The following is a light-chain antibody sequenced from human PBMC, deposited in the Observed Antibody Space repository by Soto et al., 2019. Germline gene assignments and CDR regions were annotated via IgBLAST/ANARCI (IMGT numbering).Light chain of an antibody. J-gene: IGKJ5*01. CDR3: QQYGNSPIT. Sequence: IVLTQSPATLSSFPCDRVTLSCRASQYINTRLAWYQHRPGQAPRLLIYQTSIRAAGIPARFSASGTGTDFTLTISDVQPEDFAVYYCQQYGNSPITFGQGTRLEIK. CDR2: QTS. CDR1: QYINTR. V-gene: IGKV3D-11*03.